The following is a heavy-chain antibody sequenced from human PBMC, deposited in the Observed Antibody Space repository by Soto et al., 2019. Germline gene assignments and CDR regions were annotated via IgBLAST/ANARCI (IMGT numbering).Heavy chain of an antibody. CDR1: GFTFSSYG. CDR3: AKDTGGRHYYMDV. Sequence: GGSLRLSCAASGFTFSSYGMHWVRQAPGKGLEWVAVISYDGSNKYYADSVKGRFTISRDNSKNTLYLQMNSLRAEDTAVYYCAKDTGGRHYYMDVWGKGTTVTVSS. CDR2: ISYDGSNK. D-gene: IGHD1-1*01. V-gene: IGHV3-30*18. J-gene: IGHJ6*03.